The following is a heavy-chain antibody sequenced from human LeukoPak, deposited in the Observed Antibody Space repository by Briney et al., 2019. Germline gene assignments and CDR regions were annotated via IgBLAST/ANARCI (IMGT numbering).Heavy chain of an antibody. Sequence: GGSLRLSCAASGFSFSSYWMHWVRQVPGKGLVWVSRISSDGSTTTYADSVKGRFTISRDNAKNTLYLRMNSLRADDTAVYYCGRGDFLPAGVDYWGQGAQVTVSS. CDR3: GRGDFLPAGVDY. CDR2: ISSDGSTT. CDR1: GFSFSSYW. V-gene: IGHV3-74*01. J-gene: IGHJ4*02. D-gene: IGHD2/OR15-2a*01.